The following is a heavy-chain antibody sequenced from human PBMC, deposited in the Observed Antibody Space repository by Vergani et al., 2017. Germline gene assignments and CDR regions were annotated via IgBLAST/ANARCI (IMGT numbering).Heavy chain of an antibody. J-gene: IGHJ6*03. CDR3: ASSGYCAHGVCYMTYYYYMDV. V-gene: IGHV3-33*01. CDR2: IWYDGSKE. D-gene: IGHD2-8*01. CDR1: GFTLSSHA. Sequence: QVQLEESGGGVVQPGRSLRLSCAGSGFTLSSHAMHWVRQAPGKGLEWVALIWYDGSKEYYADSVKGRFTISRDNSKNTLYLQMNNLRAADTAVYYCASSGYCAHGVCYMTYYYYMDVWGKGTAVTVSS.